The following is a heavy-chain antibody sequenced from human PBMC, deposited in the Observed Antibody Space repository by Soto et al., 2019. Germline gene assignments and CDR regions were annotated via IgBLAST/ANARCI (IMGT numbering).Heavy chain of an antibody. CDR2: ISWNSGSI. V-gene: IGHV3-9*01. CDR3: AEDMTEAGHYYYMDV. Sequence: EVQLVESGGGLVQPGRSLRLSCAASGFTFDDYAMHWVRQAPGKGLEWVSGISWNSGSIGYADSVKGRFTISRDNAKNSLYLQMNSLRAEDTALYYCAEDMTEAGHYYYMDVWGKGTTVTVSS. CDR1: GFTFDDYA. J-gene: IGHJ6*03.